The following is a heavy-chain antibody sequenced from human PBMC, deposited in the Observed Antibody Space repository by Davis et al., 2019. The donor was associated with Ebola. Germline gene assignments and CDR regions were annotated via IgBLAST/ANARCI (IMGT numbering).Heavy chain of an antibody. CDR3: ARGKQWLAHPDAFDI. Sequence: PGGSLRLSCAASGFTFSSYSMNWVRQSPGKGLEWVSSISSSSSYIYYADSVKGRFTISRDNAKNSLYLQMNSLRAEDTAVYYCARGKQWLAHPDAFDIWGQGTMVTVSS. CDR2: ISSSSSYI. V-gene: IGHV3-21*01. D-gene: IGHD6-19*01. J-gene: IGHJ3*02. CDR1: GFTFSSYS.